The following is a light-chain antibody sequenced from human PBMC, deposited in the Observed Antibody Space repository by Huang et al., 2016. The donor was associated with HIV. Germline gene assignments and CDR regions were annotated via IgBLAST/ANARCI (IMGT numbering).Light chain of an antibody. CDR2: GSS. CDR1: QSVSSN. CDR3: QQYNNWPYT. V-gene: IGKV3-15*01. J-gene: IGKJ2*01. Sequence: EIVMTQSPATLSVSPGERATLSCRASQSVSSNLAWYQQKPGQAPRLLIYGSSTRATCIPARFSGSGSGTEFTLTISSLQSEDFAVYCCQQYNNWPYTFGQGTKLEIK.